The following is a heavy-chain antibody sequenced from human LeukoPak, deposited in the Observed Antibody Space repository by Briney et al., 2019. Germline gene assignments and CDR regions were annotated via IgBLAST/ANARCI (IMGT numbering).Heavy chain of an antibody. CDR3: ARGHGDHEVYFDY. D-gene: IGHD4-17*01. V-gene: IGHV1-69*05. Sequence: SVKVSCKASGGAFSSYAISWVRQAPGQGLEWMGSIIPIFGTANYAQKFQGRVTITTDESTSTAYMELSSLRSEDTAVYYCARGHGDHEVYFDYWGQGTLVTVSS. CDR2: IIPIFGTA. J-gene: IGHJ4*02. CDR1: GGAFSSYA.